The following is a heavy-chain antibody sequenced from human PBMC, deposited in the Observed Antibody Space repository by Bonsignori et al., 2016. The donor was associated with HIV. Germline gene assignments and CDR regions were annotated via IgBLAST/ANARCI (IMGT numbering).Heavy chain of an antibody. CDR1: GFTSSRHW. Sequence: EVQLVESGGGSVHPGESLRLSCAASGFTSSRHWMQWVRQAPGKGLVWVSRIDGDGSTTTYADSVKGRFTIFRDNAKNTLYLQMNSLRAEDTAVYYCVRSGVPNGFDIWGQGTMVTVSS. J-gene: IGHJ3*02. D-gene: IGHD2-15*01. CDR3: VRSGVPNGFDI. V-gene: IGHV3-74*03. CDR2: IDGDGSTT.